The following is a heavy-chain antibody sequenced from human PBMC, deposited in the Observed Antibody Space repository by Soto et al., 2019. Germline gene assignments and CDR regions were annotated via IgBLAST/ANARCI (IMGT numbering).Heavy chain of an antibody. J-gene: IGHJ5*02. CDR2: IRPDGSEE. Sequence: EVQLVESGGGLVQPGGSLRLSCAASGFTFSGYWMTWVRQAPGKGLEGVANIRPDGSEEYYVDSVKGRFTISRDNAKNSVYMQMNSLRGEDTALYYCTRDLNHDTGPWGQGTKVTVSS. CDR1: GFTFSGYW. D-gene: IGHD2-8*02. CDR3: TRDLNHDTGP. V-gene: IGHV3-7*04.